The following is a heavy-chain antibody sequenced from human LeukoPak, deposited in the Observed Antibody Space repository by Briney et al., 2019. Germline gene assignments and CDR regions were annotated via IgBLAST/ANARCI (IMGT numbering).Heavy chain of an antibody. CDR2: ITWDGGNI. Sequence: GGSLRLSCAASGFTSSSYAMSWVRQAPGKGLEWLSGITWDGGNIAYADSVKGRFTISRDNAKSSLYLQMNSLRNEDMAFYFCAKGYTFHGVAHDSGYFDYWGQGTLVTVSS. D-gene: IGHD3-3*01. CDR1: GFTSSSYA. CDR3: AKGYTFHGVAHDSGYFDY. J-gene: IGHJ4*02. V-gene: IGHV3-9*02.